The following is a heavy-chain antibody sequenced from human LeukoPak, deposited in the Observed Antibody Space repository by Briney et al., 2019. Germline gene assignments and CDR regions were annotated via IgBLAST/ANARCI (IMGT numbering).Heavy chain of an antibody. D-gene: IGHD4-17*01. CDR1: GFTFNTYA. J-gene: IGHJ4*02. CDR3: AKPVTVTTAAFDS. V-gene: IGHV3-23*01. CDR2: ISSSGGTT. Sequence: GGSLRLSRAASGFTFNTYAMTWVRQAPGKGLEWVSTISSSGGTTYYADSVKGRFSISRDNSKNTLCLQMNSLRADDAAVYYCAKPVTVTTAAFDSWGQGTLVTVSS.